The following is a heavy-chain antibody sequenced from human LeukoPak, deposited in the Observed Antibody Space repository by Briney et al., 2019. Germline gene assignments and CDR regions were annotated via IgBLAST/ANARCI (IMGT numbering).Heavy chain of an antibody. D-gene: IGHD6-19*01. CDR1: GYTFTSYG. V-gene: IGHV1-18*01. CDR2: ISAYNGNT. J-gene: IGHJ4*02. CDR3: ARAPRWGGIAVAGTDFDY. Sequence: ASVKVSRKASGYTFTSYGISWVRQAPGQGLEWMGWISAYNGNTNYAQKLQGRVTMTTDTSTSTAYMELRSLRSDDTAVYYCARAPRWGGIAVAGTDFDYWGQGTLVTVSS.